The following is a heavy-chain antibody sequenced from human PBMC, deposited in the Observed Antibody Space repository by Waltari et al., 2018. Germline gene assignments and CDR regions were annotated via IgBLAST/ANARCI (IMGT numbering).Heavy chain of an antibody. D-gene: IGHD6-13*01. CDR3: ARNRKIIAAGWGRDLDY. CDR1: GFSFSNYD. Sequence: EVQLVESGGGLVQPGGSVRLSCEASGFSFSNYDMSWVRQAPGKGLEWLSYTTSSGSSTQYANAVRGRFTISRDNAKNSLYLQLNNLGAEDTAVYYCARNRKIIAAGWGRDLDYWGQGTLVIVSS. J-gene: IGHJ4*02. V-gene: IGHV3-48*03. CDR2: TTSSGSST.